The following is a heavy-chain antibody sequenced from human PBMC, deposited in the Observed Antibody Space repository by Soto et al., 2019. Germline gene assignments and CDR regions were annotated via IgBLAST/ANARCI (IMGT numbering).Heavy chain of an antibody. V-gene: IGHV3-23*01. J-gene: IGHJ3*02. CDR3: AKAGSVVVAAATLAI. CDR1: GFTFSSCA. Sequence: GGSLRLSCSASGFTFSSCALSWVRQGPGKGLEWVSGISGSGINTHYADSVKGRFTISRDNSKNTLYLQMNSLRAEDTAAYYCAKAGSVVVAAATLAIWGQGPMVTVSS. D-gene: IGHD2-15*01. CDR2: ISGSGINT.